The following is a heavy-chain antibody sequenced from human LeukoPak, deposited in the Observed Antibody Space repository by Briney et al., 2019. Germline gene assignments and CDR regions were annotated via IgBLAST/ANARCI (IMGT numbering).Heavy chain of an antibody. D-gene: IGHD6-13*01. CDR2: IYGDNAA. CDR1: AINVTTNY. J-gene: IGHJ4*01. Sequence: HAGGPLRPSCAASAINVTTNYMTWIRQAPGKGLEWVSLIYGDNAAYYAESVRGRFIISRDSLKNTLFLQMNSLRAEDTAVYYCVSSTGQQFIPYDYWGHGAHVTVSS. V-gene: IGHV3-66*02. CDR3: VSSTGQQFIPYDY.